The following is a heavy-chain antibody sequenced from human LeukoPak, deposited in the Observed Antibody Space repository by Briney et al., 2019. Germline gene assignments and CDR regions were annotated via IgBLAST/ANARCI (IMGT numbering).Heavy chain of an antibody. J-gene: IGHJ4*02. CDR1: GGSIGSYY. Sequence: PSETLSLTCTVSGGSIGSYYWSWIRQPPGKGLEWIGYIYYSGSTNYNPSLKSRVTISVDTSKNQFSLKLSSVTAADTAVYYCSGGYSYGLVDYWGQGTLVTVSS. D-gene: IGHD5-18*01. CDR2: IYYSGST. V-gene: IGHV4-59*08. CDR3: SGGYSYGLVDY.